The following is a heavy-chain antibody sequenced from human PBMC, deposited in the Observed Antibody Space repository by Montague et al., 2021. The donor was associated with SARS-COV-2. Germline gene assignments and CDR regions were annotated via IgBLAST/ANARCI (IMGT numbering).Heavy chain of an antibody. D-gene: IGHD3-10*01. V-gene: IGHV4-34*01. Sequence: SETLSLTCAVYGGSFSGYYWSWIRQPPGKGLEWIGEINHSGSTNYSPSLKSRVTISVDTSKNQFSLKLSSVTAADTAVYYCARVRYYGSGTSLGMDVWGQGTTVTGSS. CDR3: ARVRYYGSGTSLGMDV. J-gene: IGHJ6*02. CDR1: GGSFSGYY. CDR2: INHSGST.